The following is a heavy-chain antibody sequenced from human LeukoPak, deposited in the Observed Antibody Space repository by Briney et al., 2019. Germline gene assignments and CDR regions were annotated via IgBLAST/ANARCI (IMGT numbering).Heavy chain of an antibody. CDR1: GGSFSGYY. D-gene: IGHD1-26*01. J-gene: IGHJ4*02. Sequence: NPSETLSLTCAVYGGSFSGYYWSWIRQPPGKGLEWIGSIYYSGSTYYNPSLKSRVTISVDTSKNQFSLKLSSVTAADTAVYYCARDLRELEKYYFDYWGQGTLVTVSS. V-gene: IGHV4-34*01. CDR3: ARDLRELEKYYFDY. CDR2: IYYSGST.